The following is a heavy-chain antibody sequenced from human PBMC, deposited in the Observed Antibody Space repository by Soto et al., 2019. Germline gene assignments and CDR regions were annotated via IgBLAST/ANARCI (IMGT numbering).Heavy chain of an antibody. V-gene: IGHV3-30*18. CDR3: AKDRSIVGATGAFDY. CDR1: GFTFSSYG. D-gene: IGHD1-26*01. J-gene: IGHJ4*02. Sequence: QVQLVESGGGVVQPGRSLRLSCAASGFTFSSYGMHWVRQAPGKGLEWVAVISYDGSNKYYAESVKGRFTISRDNSKNTLYLQMNSLRAEDTAVYYCAKDRSIVGATGAFDYWGQGTLVTVSS. CDR2: ISYDGSNK.